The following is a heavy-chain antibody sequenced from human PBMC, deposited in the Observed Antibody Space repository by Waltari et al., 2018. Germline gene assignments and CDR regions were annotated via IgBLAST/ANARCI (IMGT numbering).Heavy chain of an antibody. Sequence: QVQLQESGPGLVKPSETLSLTCAVSGYSISSGYYWGWIRQPPGKGLEWIGSIYHSGGTYYDPSLQSRVTSLVDTAKTRVALRRSSLTAADTAVYYCARDLEWLINWFDPWGQGTRVTVSS. CDR1: GYSISSGYY. J-gene: IGHJ5*02. CDR3: ARDLEWLINWFDP. V-gene: IGHV4-38-2*02. D-gene: IGHD3-3*01. CDR2: IYHSGGT.